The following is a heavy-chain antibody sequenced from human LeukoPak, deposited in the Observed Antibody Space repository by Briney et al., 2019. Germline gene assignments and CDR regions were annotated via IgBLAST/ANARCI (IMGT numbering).Heavy chain of an antibody. CDR3: ATFGGSAVRAFDI. D-gene: IGHD1-26*01. Sequence: GGSLRLSCAASGFTFSDYWMTWVRQAPGKGLEWVATIKKDGSEKYHVDSVRGRFTISRDNPNNSLYLQMNSLRAEDTAVNYCATFGGSAVRAFDIWGQGTMVTVSS. V-gene: IGHV3-7*02. CDR2: IKKDGSEK. J-gene: IGHJ3*02. CDR1: GFTFSDYW.